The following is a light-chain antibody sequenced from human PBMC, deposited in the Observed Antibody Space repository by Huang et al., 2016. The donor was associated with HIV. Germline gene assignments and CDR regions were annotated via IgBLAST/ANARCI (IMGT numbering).Light chain of an antibody. Sequence: EIVMTQSPATLSASPGERATLSCRASQNVGNNVACYQHKPGQAPRLLIYAASTRAAGSPARFSGSGSVTGFTLTISSLQSEDFAFYYCQQYYRWLLYTFGPGTKVDVK. J-gene: IGKJ3*01. CDR1: QNVGNN. V-gene: IGKV3-15*01. CDR2: AAS. CDR3: QQYYRWLLYT.